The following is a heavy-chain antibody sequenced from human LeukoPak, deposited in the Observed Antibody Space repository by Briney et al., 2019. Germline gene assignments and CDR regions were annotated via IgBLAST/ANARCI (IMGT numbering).Heavy chain of an antibody. D-gene: IGHD5-18*01. Sequence: ASVKVSCKASGYTFTSYGISWVRQAPGQGLEWMGWISAYNGNTNYAQKLQGRVTMTTDTSTSTAYMELRSLRSDDTDVYYCARQEYREYYYYMDVWGKGTTVTVSS. CDR3: ARQEYREYYYYMDV. V-gene: IGHV1-18*01. J-gene: IGHJ6*03. CDR1: GYTFTSYG. CDR2: ISAYNGNT.